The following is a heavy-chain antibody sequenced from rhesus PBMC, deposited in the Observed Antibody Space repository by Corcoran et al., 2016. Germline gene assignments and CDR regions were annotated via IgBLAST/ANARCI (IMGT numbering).Heavy chain of an antibody. D-gene: IGHD2-21*01. V-gene: IGHV4-160*01. CDR1: GGSISSNY. J-gene: IGHJ4*01. CDR3: ARTSLGWLGYFDY. Sequence: QVQLQESGPGLVKPSETLSLTCAFYGGSISSNYRCWIGRAPGKGLEWIGRIYGSGGSTDYNPALKSRVTISEDTSRNQFSLRLSSVTAADTAVYYCARTSLGWLGYFDYWGQGFLVTVSS. CDR2: IYGSGGST.